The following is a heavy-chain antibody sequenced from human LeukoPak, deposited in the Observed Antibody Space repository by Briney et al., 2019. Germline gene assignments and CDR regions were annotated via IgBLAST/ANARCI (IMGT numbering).Heavy chain of an antibody. CDR3: ARDEITTEENDFDY. Sequence: GASVKVSCKASGYSFTTYYIHWVRQAPGQGLDWVGIINPSDGWTKYAQRFQGRVTLTRDTSTSTVYMELGSLTSEDTAVYYCARDEITTEENDFDYWGQGTLVTVSS. CDR2: INPSDGWT. D-gene: IGHD1-1*01. J-gene: IGHJ4*02. V-gene: IGHV1-46*01. CDR1: GYSFTTYY.